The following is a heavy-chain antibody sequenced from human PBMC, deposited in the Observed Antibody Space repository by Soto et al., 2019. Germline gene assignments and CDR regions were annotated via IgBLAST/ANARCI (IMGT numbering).Heavy chain of an antibody. V-gene: IGHV1-69*01. CDR1: GGTFSSYA. J-gene: IGHJ4*02. Sequence: QVQLVQSGAEVKKPGSSVKVSCKASGGTFSSYAISWVRQAPGQGLEWMGGIIPIFGTTNYAQKFQGRVTITDDDSTRTASMELSSLRSEDTAVYYCARSIVVVVAATPGHFDYWGQGTLVTVSS. D-gene: IGHD2-15*01. CDR2: IIPIFGTT. CDR3: ARSIVVVVAATPGHFDY.